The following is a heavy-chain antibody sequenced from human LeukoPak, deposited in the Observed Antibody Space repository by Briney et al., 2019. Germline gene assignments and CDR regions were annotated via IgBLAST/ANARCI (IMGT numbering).Heavy chain of an antibody. CDR1: GYTFTSYY. Sequence: ASVKVSCKASGYTFTSYYMHWVRRAPGQGLEWMGIINPSGGSTSYAQKFQGRVTMTRDTSTSTVYMELSSLRSEDTAVYYCARDNRGPLTAAIMGYYFDYWGQGTLVTVSS. V-gene: IGHV1-46*01. J-gene: IGHJ4*02. CDR3: ARDNRGPLTAAIMGYYFDY. CDR2: INPSGGST. D-gene: IGHD2-2*02.